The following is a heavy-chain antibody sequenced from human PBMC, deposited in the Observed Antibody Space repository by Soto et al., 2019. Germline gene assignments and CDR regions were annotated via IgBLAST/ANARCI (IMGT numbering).Heavy chain of an antibody. CDR3: ARHVSFGVFTHFDY. CDR2: IYYSGST. D-gene: IGHD3-3*01. V-gene: IGHV4-59*08. CDR1: GGSISSYY. Sequence: SETLSLTCTVSGGSISSYYWSWIRQPPGKGLEWIGYIYYSGSTNYNPSLKSRVTISVDTSKNQFSLKLSSVTAADTAVYYCARHVSFGVFTHFDYGGQGPLVTVPS. J-gene: IGHJ4*02.